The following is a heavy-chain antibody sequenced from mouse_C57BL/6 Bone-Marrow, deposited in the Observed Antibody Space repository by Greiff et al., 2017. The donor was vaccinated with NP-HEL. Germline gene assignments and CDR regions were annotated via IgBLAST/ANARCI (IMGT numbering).Heavy chain of an antibody. CDR2: INPNNGGT. D-gene: IGHD3-1*01. J-gene: IGHJ3*01. V-gene: IGHV1-26*01. CDR3: ARGGFTPLFAY. CDR1: GYTFTDYY. Sequence: VQLQQSGPELVKPGASVKISCKASGYTFTDYYMNWVKQSHGKSLEWIGDINPNNGGTSYNQKFKGKATLTVDKSSSTAYMELRSLTSEDAAVYYCARGGFTPLFAYWGQGTLVTVSA.